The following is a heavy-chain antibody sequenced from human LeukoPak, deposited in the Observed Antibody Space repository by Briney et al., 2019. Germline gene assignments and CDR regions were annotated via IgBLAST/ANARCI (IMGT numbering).Heavy chain of an antibody. Sequence: GASVKVSCKASGYTFTGYNMHWVRQAPGQGLEWMGRINPNSGGTDYAQNFQGRVTMTRDTSISTAYMELSRLRSDDTAVYYCARETGYFDFDYWGQGTLVTVSS. D-gene: IGHD3-9*01. CDR1: GYTFTGYN. J-gene: IGHJ4*02. CDR3: ARETGYFDFDY. V-gene: IGHV1-2*06. CDR2: INPNSGGT.